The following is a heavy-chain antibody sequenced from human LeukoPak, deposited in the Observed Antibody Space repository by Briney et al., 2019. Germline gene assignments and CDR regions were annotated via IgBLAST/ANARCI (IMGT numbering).Heavy chain of an antibody. V-gene: IGHV4-59*01. CDR2: IYYSGST. J-gene: IGHJ6*03. CDR3: ARTGYYYYMDV. Sequence: PSETLSLTCTVSGGSISSYYWSWIRQPPGKGLEWIGYIYYSGSTNYNPSLMSRVTTSVDTSKNQFSLKLSSVTAADTAVYYCARTGYYYYMDVWGKGTTVTVSS. CDR1: GGSISSYY.